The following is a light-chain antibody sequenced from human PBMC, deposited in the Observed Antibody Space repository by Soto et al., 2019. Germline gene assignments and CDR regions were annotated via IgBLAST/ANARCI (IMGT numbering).Light chain of an antibody. CDR3: QQSYSTLFT. V-gene: IGKV1-39*01. Sequence: DIQMTQSPSSLSASVGDRVTXTCRASQTIIRYLNWYQQKPGRAPNLLIYAASSLQSGVPSRFSGSGSGTEFTLTISSLQPEDFATYYCQQSYSTLFTFGPGTKVEIK. J-gene: IGKJ3*01. CDR1: QTIIRY. CDR2: AAS.